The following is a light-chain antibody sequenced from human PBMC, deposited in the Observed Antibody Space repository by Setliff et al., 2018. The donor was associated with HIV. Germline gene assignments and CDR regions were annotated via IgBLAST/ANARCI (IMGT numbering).Light chain of an antibody. CDR2: DVS. CDR1: SSDVGTYNA. CDR3: SSYAVTYILV. V-gene: IGLV2-14*01. J-gene: IGLJ2*01. Sequence: QSVLAQPASVSGSPGQSITISCTGTSSDVGTYNAVYWYQQHPGKAPKLMIYDVSTRPSGVSNRFSGSKSGNPASLTISGLQTEDEADYYCSSYAVTYILVFGGGTKVTVL.